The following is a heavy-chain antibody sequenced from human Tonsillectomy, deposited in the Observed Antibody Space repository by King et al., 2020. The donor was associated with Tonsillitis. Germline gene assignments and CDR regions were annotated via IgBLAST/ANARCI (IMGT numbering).Heavy chain of an antibody. CDR2: ISSRYATT. D-gene: IGHD3-22*01. J-gene: IGHJ4*02. CDR1: GFMFSDFY. V-gene: IGHV3-11*01. Sequence: VQLVESGGGLVKPGGSLRLSCAASGFMFSDFYMSWIRQAPGKGLEWVSYISSRYATTYYANSVKGRLTISRDNAKNSLYLQMNSLRAEDTAVYYCARDTYYSDNTYDYWGQGTLVTVSS. CDR3: ARDTYYSDNTYDY.